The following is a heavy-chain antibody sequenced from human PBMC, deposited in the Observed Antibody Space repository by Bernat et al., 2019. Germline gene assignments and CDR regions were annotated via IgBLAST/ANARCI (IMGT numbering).Heavy chain of an antibody. Sequence: EVQLVETGGGLIQPGGSLRLSCAASGFTVSSNYMSWVRQALGKGLEWVSVIYSGGNTYYADSVEGRFTISRNNSKNTLYLQMNSLRAEDTAVYYCERGDCSGGSCYSLYSWGQGTLVTVSS. CDR3: ERGDCSGGSCYSLYS. CDR2: IYSGGNT. CDR1: GFTVSSNY. D-gene: IGHD2-15*01. J-gene: IGHJ5*02. V-gene: IGHV3-53*05.